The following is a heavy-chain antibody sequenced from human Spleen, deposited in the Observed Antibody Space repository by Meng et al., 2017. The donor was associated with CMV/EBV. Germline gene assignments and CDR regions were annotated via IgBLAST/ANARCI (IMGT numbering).Heavy chain of an antibody. D-gene: IGHD3-3*01. CDR3: ARAEGLRFLEWYSYGMDV. V-gene: IGHV3-21*01. J-gene: IGHJ6*02. CDR1: GFTFSSYS. CDR2: ISSSSSYI. Sequence: GGSLRLSCAASGFTFSSYSMNWVRQAPGKGLEWVSSISSSSSYIYYAVSVKGRFTISRDNAKNSLSLQMNSLRAEDTAVYYCARAEGLRFLEWYSYGMDVWGQGTTVTVSS.